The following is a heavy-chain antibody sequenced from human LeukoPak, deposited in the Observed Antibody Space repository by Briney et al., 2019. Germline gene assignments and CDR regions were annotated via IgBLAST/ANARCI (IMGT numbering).Heavy chain of an antibody. CDR3: AKDECYSSSWCRTFDI. CDR1: GFTFSNYG. V-gene: IGHV3-30*02. CDR2: VRYDGTDK. J-gene: IGHJ3*02. D-gene: IGHD6-13*01. Sequence: GGSLRLSCAASGFTFSNYGMHWVRQAPGKGLEWVAFVRYDGTDKYHADSVKGRFTISRDNSKNTLYLQMSSLEIDDAAVYYCAKDECYSSSWCRTFDIWGQGTMVSVSS.